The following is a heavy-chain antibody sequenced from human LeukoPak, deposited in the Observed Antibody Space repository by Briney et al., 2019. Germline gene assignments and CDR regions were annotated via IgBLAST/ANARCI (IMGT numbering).Heavy chain of an antibody. V-gene: IGHV3-30*02. CDR3: AKHAMTGFDY. D-gene: IGHD3-9*01. J-gene: IGHJ4*02. CDR1: GFTFSHFG. Sequence: PGGSLRLSCEASGFTFSHFGMHWVRQAPGKGLEWVAFIRYDGSNKYYADSVKGRFTISRDNSKNTLYLQMNSLRAEDTAVYYCAKHAMTGFDYWGQGTLVTVSS. CDR2: IRYDGSNK.